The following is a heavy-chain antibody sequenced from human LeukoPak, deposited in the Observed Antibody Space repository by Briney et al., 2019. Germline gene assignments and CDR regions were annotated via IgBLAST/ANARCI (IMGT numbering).Heavy chain of an antibody. CDR1: GYTFTSYS. V-gene: IGHV1-18*01. D-gene: IGHD3-10*01. J-gene: IGHJ5*02. Sequence: ASVKVSCKASGYTFTSYSISWVRQAPGQGLEWMGWISAYNGNTNYAQKLQGRVTMTTDTSTSTAYMELRSLRSDGTAVYYCARDVFRAILWPPKGWFDPWGQGTLVTVSS. CDR3: ARDVFRAILWPPKGWFDP. CDR2: ISAYNGNT.